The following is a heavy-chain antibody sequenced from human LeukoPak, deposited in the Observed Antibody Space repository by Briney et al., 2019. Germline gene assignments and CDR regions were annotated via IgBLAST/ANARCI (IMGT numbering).Heavy chain of an antibody. J-gene: IGHJ4*02. CDR3: ARVFSGSYGFDY. Sequence: GRSLRLSCAASGFTVSSNYMSWVRQAPGKGLEWVSIIYSDGSTYYADSVKGRFTISRDNSKNTLYLQMNSLRAEDTAVYYCARVFSGSYGFDYWGQGTLVTVSS. CDR2: IYSDGST. CDR1: GFTVSSNY. D-gene: IGHD1-26*01. V-gene: IGHV3-66*01.